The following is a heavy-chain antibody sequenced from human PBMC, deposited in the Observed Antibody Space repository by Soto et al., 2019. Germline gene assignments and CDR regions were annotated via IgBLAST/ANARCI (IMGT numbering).Heavy chain of an antibody. Sequence: QVHLVQSGVEVKTPGASVKVSCQASGYTFFTYDISWVRQAPGQGLEWMGWISTYSGDTKSVQKFQGRVTMTTDTSTTTAYLALRSLRSDAPAVYYCARHHGPTTSENWFDPWGQGNLVTVPS. J-gene: IGHJ5*02. CDR1: GYTFFTYD. V-gene: IGHV1-18*01. D-gene: IGHD5-12*01. CDR2: ISTYSGDT. CDR3: ARHHGPTTSENWFDP.